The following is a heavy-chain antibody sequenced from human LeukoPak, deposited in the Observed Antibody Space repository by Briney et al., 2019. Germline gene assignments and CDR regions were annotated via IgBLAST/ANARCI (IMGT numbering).Heavy chain of an antibody. V-gene: IGHV3-7*01. CDR1: GFTLSSYW. Sequence: GGSLRLSCAASGFTLSSYWMSWVRHAPGKGLEWVANMNPDGSEKYFLDSVKGRFSISRDNAKSSLYLQMNSLRGDDTAVYYCARDRALYDSRRGYYYTEDDYWGQGTLVTVSS. D-gene: IGHD3-22*01. CDR2: MNPDGSEK. J-gene: IGHJ4*02. CDR3: ARDRALYDSRRGYYYTEDDY.